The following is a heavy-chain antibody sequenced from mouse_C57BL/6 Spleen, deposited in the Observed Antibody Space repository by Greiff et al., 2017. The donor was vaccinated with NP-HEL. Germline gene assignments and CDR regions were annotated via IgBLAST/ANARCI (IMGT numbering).Heavy chain of an antibody. J-gene: IGHJ1*03. CDR1: GYAFSSSW. Sequence: VQLQQSGPELVKPGASVKISCKASGYAFSSSWMNWVKQRPGKGLEWIGRIYPGDGDTNYNGKFKGKATLTADKSSSTAYMQLSSLTSEDSAVYFCARCYDYDFWYFDVWGTGTTVTVSS. V-gene: IGHV1-82*01. D-gene: IGHD2-4*01. CDR3: ARCYDYDFWYFDV. CDR2: IYPGDGDT.